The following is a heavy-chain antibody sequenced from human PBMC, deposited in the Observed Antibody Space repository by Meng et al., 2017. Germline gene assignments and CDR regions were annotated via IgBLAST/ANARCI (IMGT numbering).Heavy chain of an antibody. V-gene: IGHV4-59*01. CDR3: AREGGDSSYFDY. CDR1: GFTLSSYW. D-gene: IGHD4-17*01. J-gene: IGHJ4*02. CDR2: IYYSGST. Sequence: ESLKISCAASGFTLSSYWMSWIRQPPGKGLEWIGYIYYSGSTNYNPSLKSRVTISVDTSKNQFSLKLSSVTAADTAVYYCAREGGDSSYFDYWGQGTLVTVSS.